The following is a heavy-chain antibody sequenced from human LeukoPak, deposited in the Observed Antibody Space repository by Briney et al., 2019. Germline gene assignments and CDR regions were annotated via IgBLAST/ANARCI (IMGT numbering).Heavy chain of an antibody. J-gene: IGHJ4*02. CDR1: GFTFSSYT. V-gene: IGHV3-23*01. D-gene: IGHD1-1*01. Sequence: GGSLRLSCAASGFTFSSYTLSWVRQAPGKGLEWVSAVRGSDSKTYYADSVKGRFTISRDNSKNTLYLQMNSLRVEDTAIYYCGKDWKLDYWGQGTLVTVSS. CDR3: GKDWKLDY. CDR2: VRGSDSKT.